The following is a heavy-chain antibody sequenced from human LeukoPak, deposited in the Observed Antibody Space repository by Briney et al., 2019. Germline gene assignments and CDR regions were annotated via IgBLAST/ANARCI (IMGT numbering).Heavy chain of an antibody. CDR2: INHSGST. J-gene: IGHJ3*02. V-gene: IGHV4-34*01. D-gene: IGHD3-10*01. CDR1: GGSFSGYY. CDR3: ARPLWSAFDI. Sequence: SETLSLTCAVYGGSFSGYYWSWIRQPPGKGLEWIGEINHSGSTNYNPSLKSRVTISVDTSKNQFSLKLSSVTAAHTAVYYCARPLWSAFDIWGQGTMVTVSS.